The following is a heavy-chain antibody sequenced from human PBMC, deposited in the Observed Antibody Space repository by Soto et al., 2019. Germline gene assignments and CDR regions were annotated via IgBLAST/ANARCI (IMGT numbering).Heavy chain of an antibody. CDR1: GVSISSNSYY. J-gene: IGHJ4*02. CDR3: ARPYDSGSYAEY. CDR2: IYYRGNT. Sequence: SETLSLTCTVSGVSISSNSYYWGWIRQPPGKGLEWIGNIYYRGNTYYNPSLKSRVTISVDTSKNQFSLKLSSVTAADTAVYYCARPYDSGSYAEYWGQGTLVTVSS. V-gene: IGHV4-39*01. D-gene: IGHD3-10*01.